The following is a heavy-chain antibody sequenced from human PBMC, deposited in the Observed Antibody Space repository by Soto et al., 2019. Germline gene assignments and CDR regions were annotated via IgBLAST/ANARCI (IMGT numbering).Heavy chain of an antibody. V-gene: IGHV4-34*01. CDR2: INQSVST. Sequence: PXGTMSLTCPVYGGSVSTYYWTCIRQSPGKGLEWIGAINQSVSTTYNPSLSSRVTISVDTSKNQLSLSLSSVTAADTAVYYCEKLKNHYCYGLDGWAQGTTVTVSS. CDR1: GGSVSTYY. CDR3: EKLKNHYCYGLDG. J-gene: IGHJ6*02.